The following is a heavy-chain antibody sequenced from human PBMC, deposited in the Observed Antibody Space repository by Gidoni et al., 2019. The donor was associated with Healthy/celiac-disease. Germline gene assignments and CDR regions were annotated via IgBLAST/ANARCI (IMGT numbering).Heavy chain of an antibody. J-gene: IGHJ4*02. CDR1: GGSISSYY. CDR3: ARDLWGSTGFDY. CDR2: IYYSGST. D-gene: IGHD3-16*01. Sequence: QVQLQESGPGLVKPSETLSLTCTVSGGSISSYYWSWIRQPPGKGLEWIGYIYYSGSTNYNPSLKSRVTISVDTSKNQISLKLSSVTAADTAVYYCARDLWGSTGFDYWGQGTLVTVSS. V-gene: IGHV4-59*01.